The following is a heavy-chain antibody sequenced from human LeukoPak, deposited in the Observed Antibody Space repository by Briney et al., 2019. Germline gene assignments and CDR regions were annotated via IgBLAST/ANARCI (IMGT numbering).Heavy chain of an antibody. CDR1: GSTFSSYE. J-gene: IGHJ3*02. Sequence: GGSLRLSCAASGSTFSSYEMNWVRQAPGKGLEWVSYISSSGSTIYYADSVKGRFTISRDNAKNSLYLQMNSLRAEDTAVYYCARDYGSSSFGFAFDIWGQGTMVTVSS. V-gene: IGHV3-48*03. D-gene: IGHD6-6*01. CDR3: ARDYGSSSFGFAFDI. CDR2: ISSSGSTI.